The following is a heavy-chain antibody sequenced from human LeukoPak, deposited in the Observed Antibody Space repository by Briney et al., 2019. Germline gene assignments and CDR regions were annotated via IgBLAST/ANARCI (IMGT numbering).Heavy chain of an antibody. V-gene: IGHV4-59*11. CDR2: IYYSGST. J-gene: IGHJ5*02. CDR1: GGSISSHY. Sequence: SSETLSLTCTVSGGSISSHYWCWIRQPPGKGLEWIGYIYYSGSTYYNPSLKSRVTISVDTSKNQFSLKLSSVTAADTAVYYCARDLKLGWFDPWGQGTLVTVSS. CDR3: ARDLKLGWFDP.